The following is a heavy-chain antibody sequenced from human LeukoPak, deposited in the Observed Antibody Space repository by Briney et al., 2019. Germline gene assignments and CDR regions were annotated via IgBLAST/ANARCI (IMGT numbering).Heavy chain of an antibody. V-gene: IGHV3-23*01. CDR1: GFTFGSYG. Sequence: GRSLRLSCAASGFTFGSYGMRWVRQAPGKGLEWVSFITPNADRTSYADSVEGRFTVPRDNPRKKLYMQMNSLRDEDTAVYYCAIMHGYYDGSGYWVQWGQGTLVTVSS. J-gene: IGHJ1*01. D-gene: IGHD3-22*01. CDR2: ITPNADRT. CDR3: AIMHGYYDGSGYWVQ.